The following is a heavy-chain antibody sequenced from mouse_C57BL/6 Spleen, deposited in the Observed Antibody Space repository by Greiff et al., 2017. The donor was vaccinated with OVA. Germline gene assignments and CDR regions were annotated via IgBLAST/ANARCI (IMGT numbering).Heavy chain of an antibody. CDR3: ARGTSSSFAY. CDR2: IRNKANGYTT. V-gene: IGHV7-3*01. Sequence: EVKLVESGGGLVQPGGSLSLSCAASGFTFTDYYMSWVRQPPGKALEWLGFIRNKANGYTTEYSASVKGRFTISRDNSQSILYLQMNALRAEDSATYYCARGTSSSFAYWGQGTLVTVSA. J-gene: IGHJ3*01. CDR1: GFTFTDYY. D-gene: IGHD1-1*01.